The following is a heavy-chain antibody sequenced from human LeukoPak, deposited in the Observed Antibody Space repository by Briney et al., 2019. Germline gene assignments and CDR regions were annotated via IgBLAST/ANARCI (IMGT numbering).Heavy chain of an antibody. CDR2: IRSKTDGGTI. D-gene: IGHD6-13*01. CDR1: GFTFNNAW. J-gene: IGHJ4*02. CDR3: TTEGGTEYSSSWSDGGFDF. Sequence: GGSLRLSCAASGFTFNNAWMNWVRQAPGKGLEWVGRIRSKTDGGTIDSAAPVKGRFTISRDDSKNTLYLQMNSLKIEDTAVYYCTTEGGTEYSSSWSDGGFDFWGQGTLVTVSS. V-gene: IGHV3-15*07.